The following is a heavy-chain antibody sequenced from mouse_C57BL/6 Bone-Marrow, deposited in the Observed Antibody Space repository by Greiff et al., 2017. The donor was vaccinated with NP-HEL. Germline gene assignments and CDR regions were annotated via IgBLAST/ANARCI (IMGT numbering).Heavy chain of an antibody. D-gene: IGHD2-2*01. V-gene: IGHV3-6*01. CDR2: ISYDGSN. J-gene: IGHJ1*03. Sequence: EVKVEESGPGLVKPSQSLSLTCSVTGYSITSGYYWNWIRQFPGNKLEWMGYISYDGSNNYNPSLKNRISITRDTSKNQFFLKLNSVTTEDTATYYCAREGLRYWYFDVWGTGTTVTVSS. CDR1: GYSITSGYY. CDR3: AREGLRYWYFDV.